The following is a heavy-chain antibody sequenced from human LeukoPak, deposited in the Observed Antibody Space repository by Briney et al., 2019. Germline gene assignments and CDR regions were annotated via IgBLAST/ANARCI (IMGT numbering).Heavy chain of an antibody. CDR2: IFYSGST. J-gene: IGHJ5*02. CDR3: ARGVTPYYDSSGYYPRDNWFDP. D-gene: IGHD3-22*01. CDR1: GGSISDYY. V-gene: IGHV4-59*01. Sequence: SETLSLTCTVSGGSISDYYWSWIRQPPGKGLEWIGYIFYSGSTNYNPSLKSRVTISVDTSKNQFSLKLSSVTAADTAVYYCARGVTPYYDSSGYYPRDNWFDPWGQGTLVTVSS.